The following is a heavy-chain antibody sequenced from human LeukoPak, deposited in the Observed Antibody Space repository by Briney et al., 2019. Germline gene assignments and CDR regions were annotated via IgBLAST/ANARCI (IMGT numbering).Heavy chain of an antibody. J-gene: IGHJ5*02. D-gene: IGHD5-12*01. Sequence: QPGRSLRLSCAASGFTFSSYGMHWVRQAPGKGLEWVAVISYDGSNKYYADSVKGRFTISRDNSKNTLYLQMNSLRAEDTAVYYCARLGPTKRDFDPWGQGTLVTVSS. V-gene: IGHV3-30*03. CDR1: GFTFSSYG. CDR2: ISYDGSNK. CDR3: ARLGPTKRDFDP.